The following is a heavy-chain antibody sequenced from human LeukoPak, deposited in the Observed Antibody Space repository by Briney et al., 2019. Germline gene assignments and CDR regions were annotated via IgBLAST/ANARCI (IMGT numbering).Heavy chain of an antibody. D-gene: IGHD3-16*01. V-gene: IGHV1-69*05. J-gene: IGHJ5*02. CDR1: GGTFSSYA. CDR2: IIPIFGTA. Sequence: SVKVSCKASGGTFSSYAISWVRQAPGQGLEWMGGIIPIFGTANYAQKFQGRVTITTDESTSTAYMELRSLRSDDTAVYYCARDRGIRGSWFDPWGQGTLVTVSS. CDR3: ARDRGIRGSWFDP.